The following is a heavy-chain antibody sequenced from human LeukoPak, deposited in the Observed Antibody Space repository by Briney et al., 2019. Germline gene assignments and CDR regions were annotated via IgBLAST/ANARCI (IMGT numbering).Heavy chain of an antibody. CDR1: GRTFSSYD. CDR3: ARDRNQLLRAFDI. Sequence: SERLSCEASGRTFSSYDIRWVRQAPGQGLEWMGGINPICGAANYAEKFQGRVTITADKSTSTAYMELSSLVSEGTTVYYWARDRNQLLRAFDIWGEGTRVTVSS. J-gene: IGHJ3*02. D-gene: IGHD3-22*01. CDR2: INPICGAA. V-gene: IGHV1-69*06.